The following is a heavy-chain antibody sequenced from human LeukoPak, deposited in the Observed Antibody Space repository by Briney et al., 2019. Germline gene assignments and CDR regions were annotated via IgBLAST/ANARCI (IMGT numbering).Heavy chain of an antibody. Sequence: SETLSLTCTVSGGSISSHYWSWIRQPPGKGLEWIGYIYYSGSTNYNPSLTSRVTISVDTSKNQFSLKLSSVTAADTAVYYCARVWSPSPDAYCGGDCYSGYYFDYWGQGTLVTVSS. D-gene: IGHD2-21*02. J-gene: IGHJ4*02. V-gene: IGHV4-59*11. CDR1: GGSISSHY. CDR3: ARVWSPSPDAYCGGDCYSGYYFDY. CDR2: IYYSGST.